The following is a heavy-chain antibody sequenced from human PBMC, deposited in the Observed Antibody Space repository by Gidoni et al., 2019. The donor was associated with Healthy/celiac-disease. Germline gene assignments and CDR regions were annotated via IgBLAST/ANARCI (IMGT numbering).Heavy chain of an antibody. Sequence: QLHLQKSAQGLVRPSQTRSPTGTVSGGSISSGGYYWSWIRQHPGKGLEWIGYIYYSGRTYYNPSLKSRVTISVDTSKNQFSLKLSSVTAADTAVYYCASEGYWGQGTLVTVSS. CDR1: GGSISSGGYY. CDR3: ASEGY. V-gene: IGHV4-31*03. J-gene: IGHJ4*02. CDR2: IYYSGRT.